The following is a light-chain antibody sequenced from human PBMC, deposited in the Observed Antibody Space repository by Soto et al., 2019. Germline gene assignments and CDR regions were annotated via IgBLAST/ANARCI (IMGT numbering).Light chain of an antibody. CDR1: HILLHSNGDSY. CDR3: MQALQTPIT. V-gene: IGKV2-28*01. CDR2: LGS. J-gene: IGKJ5*01. Sequence: EIVMTQSPVSLPGTPGEPSSISFIPSHILLHSNGDSYLDWYLQKPGQSPQLLIYLGSNRASGVPDRFSGSGSGTDFTLKISRVEAEDVGVYYCMQALQTPITFGQGTRLEIK.